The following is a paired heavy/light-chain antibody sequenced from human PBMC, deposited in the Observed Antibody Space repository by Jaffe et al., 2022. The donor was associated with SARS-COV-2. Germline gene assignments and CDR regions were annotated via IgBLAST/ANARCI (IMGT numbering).Light chain of an antibody. J-gene: IGKJ2*01. V-gene: IGKV1-16*02. CDR1: RGIDNY. CDR2: AAS. CDR3: QQYNSFPYT. Sequence: DIQMTQSPSSLSASVGDRVTITCRASRGIDNYLAWFQQKPGKAPKSLIYAASSLQSGVPSKFSGSGSGTDFTLTISSLQPEDFATYYCQQYNSFPYTFGQGTKLEIK.
Heavy chain of an antibody. V-gene: IGHV3-21*01. CDR2: ISTSSSNI. J-gene: IGHJ4*02. D-gene: IGHD1-26*01. Sequence: EVQLVESGGGLVKPGGSLRLSCVASGFTFSSYSLNWVRQAPGKGLEWVSFISTSSSNIYYADSLKGRFTISRDNAKNSLFLQMNSLKVDDTAVYYCASGTYLGYWGQGTLVTVSS. CDR1: GFTFSSYS. CDR3: ASGTYLGY.